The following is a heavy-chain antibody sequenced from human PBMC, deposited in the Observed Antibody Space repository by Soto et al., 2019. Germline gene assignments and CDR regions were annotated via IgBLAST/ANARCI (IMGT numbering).Heavy chain of an antibody. Sequence: QVQLVQSGAEVKKPGASVKVSCKASGYTFTSYGISWVRQAPGQGLEWMGWISAYNGNTNYAQKLQGRVTMTPDTSTSTAYMELRSLRSDDTAVYYCARDSPHYYDSSGPAFDYWGQGTLVTVSS. V-gene: IGHV1-18*01. D-gene: IGHD3-22*01. CDR1: GYTFTSYG. J-gene: IGHJ4*02. CDR2: ISAYNGNT. CDR3: ARDSPHYYDSSGPAFDY.